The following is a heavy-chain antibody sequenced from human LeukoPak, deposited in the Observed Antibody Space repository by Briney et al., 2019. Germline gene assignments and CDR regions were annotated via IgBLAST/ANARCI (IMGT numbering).Heavy chain of an antibody. CDR2: ISGSGGST. D-gene: IGHD1-7*01. CDR3: AKVPSRNWDWGNIFDY. Sequence: ETLSLTCAVYGVSFSRYYWSWVRQAPGKGLEWVSAISGSGGSTYYADSVKGRFTISRDNSKNTLYLQMNSLRAEDTAVYYCAKVPSRNWDWGNIFDYWGQGTLVTVSS. V-gene: IGHV3-23*01. J-gene: IGHJ4*02. CDR1: GVSFSRYY.